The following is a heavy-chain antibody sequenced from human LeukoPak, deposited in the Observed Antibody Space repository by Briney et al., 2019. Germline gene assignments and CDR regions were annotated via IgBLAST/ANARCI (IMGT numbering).Heavy chain of an antibody. J-gene: IGHJ3*02. CDR2: IYSGGST. Sequence: GGSLRVSCAASGFTVSSNYMSWVRKAPGKGLEWVSVIYSGGSTYYADSVKGRFTISRDNSKNTLYLQMNSLRAEDTAVYYCARRAFNSHDAFDIWGQGTMVTVSS. D-gene: IGHD3-3*02. V-gene: IGHV3-66*01. CDR1: GFTVSSNY. CDR3: ARRAFNSHDAFDI.